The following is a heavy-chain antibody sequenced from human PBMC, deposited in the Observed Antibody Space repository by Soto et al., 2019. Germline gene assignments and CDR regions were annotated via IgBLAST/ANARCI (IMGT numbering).Heavy chain of an antibody. D-gene: IGHD3-9*01. J-gene: IGHJ4*02. CDR2: IDPSDSYT. CDR1: GYSFTSYW. Sequence: GESLKISCKGSGYSFTSYWISWVRQMPGKGLEWMGRIDPSDSYTNYSPSFQGHVTISADKSISTAYLQWSSLKASDTAMYYCARHVPLNYDILTGYYLDYWGQGTLVTVSS. CDR3: ARHVPLNYDILTGYYLDY. V-gene: IGHV5-10-1*01.